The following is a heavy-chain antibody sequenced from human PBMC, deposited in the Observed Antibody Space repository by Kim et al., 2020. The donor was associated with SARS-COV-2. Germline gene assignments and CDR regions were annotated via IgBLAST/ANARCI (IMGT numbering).Heavy chain of an antibody. V-gene: IGHV4-34*01. D-gene: IGHD3-10*01. CDR3: ARGVGSGSSH. Sequence: STNYTPSLKSRVTISVDTSKNQFSLKLSSVTAADTAVYYCARGVGSGSSHWGQGTLVTVSS. J-gene: IGHJ4*02. CDR2: ST.